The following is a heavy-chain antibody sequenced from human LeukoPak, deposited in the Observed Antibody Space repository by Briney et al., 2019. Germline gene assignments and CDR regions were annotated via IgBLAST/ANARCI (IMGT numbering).Heavy chain of an antibody. V-gene: IGHV4-34*01. CDR2: INHSGST. CDR1: GGSFSGYY. Sequence: SETLSLTCAVYGGSFSGYYWSWIRQPPGKGLEWIGEINHSGSTNYNPSLKSRVTISVDTSKSQFSLKLSSVTAADTAVYYCARDIRGVSYWGQGTLVTVSS. J-gene: IGHJ4*02. D-gene: IGHD1-26*01. CDR3: ARDIRGVSY.